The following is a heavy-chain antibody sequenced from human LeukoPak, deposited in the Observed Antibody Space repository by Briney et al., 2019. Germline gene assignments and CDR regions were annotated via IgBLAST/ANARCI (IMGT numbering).Heavy chain of an antibody. J-gene: IGHJ4*02. CDR3: ARGGSSGYSISEDFDY. CDR2: INPSGGST. Sequence: EASVKVSCKASGYTFTSYYMHWVRQAPGQGLEWMGIINPSGGSTSYAQKFQGRVTMTRDTSTSTVYMELSSLRSEDTAVYYCARGGSSGYSISEDFDYWGQGTLVTVSS. CDR1: GYTFTSYY. V-gene: IGHV1-46*01. D-gene: IGHD3-22*01.